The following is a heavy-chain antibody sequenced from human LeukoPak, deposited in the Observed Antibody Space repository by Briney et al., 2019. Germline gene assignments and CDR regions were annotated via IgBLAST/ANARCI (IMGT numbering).Heavy chain of an antibody. J-gene: IGHJ4*02. V-gene: IGHV3-48*04. Sequence: GGSLRLSCAASGFTFSSYSMNWVRQAPGKGLEWVSYISSSSSTIYYADSVKGRFTISRDNAKNSLYLQMNSLRAEDTAVYYCARELPPHYGDYEDFDYWGQGTLVTVSS. CDR3: ARELPPHYGDYEDFDY. D-gene: IGHD4-17*01. CDR2: ISSSSSTI. CDR1: GFTFSSYS.